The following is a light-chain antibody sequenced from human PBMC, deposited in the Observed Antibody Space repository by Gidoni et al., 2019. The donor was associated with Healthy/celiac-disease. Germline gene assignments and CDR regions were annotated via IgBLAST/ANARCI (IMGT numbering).Light chain of an antibody. CDR2: AAS. V-gene: IGKV1-39*01. CDR1: QSISSY. Sequence: DIQITQSPSSPSASVGDRVTITCRASQSISSYLHWYQQKPGKAPKLLIYAASSLQSGVPSRFSGSGSGTDFTLTISSLQPEDFATYYCQQSYSTPHTFGQGTKLEIK. J-gene: IGKJ2*01. CDR3: QQSYSTPHT.